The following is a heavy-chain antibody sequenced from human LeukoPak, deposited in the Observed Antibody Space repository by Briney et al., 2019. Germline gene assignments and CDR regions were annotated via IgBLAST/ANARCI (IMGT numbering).Heavy chain of an antibody. CDR1: GDGVSGYFPT. Sequence: SQTLSLTCAISGDGVSGYFPTWNWIRQSPSRGLEWLGRTYYRSKWYNDYAVSVKSRITISPDTSKNQFSLQLNSVTPEDTAVYYCARFADRAPDYWGQGTLVTVSS. V-gene: IGHV6-1*01. J-gene: IGHJ4*02. CDR3: ARFADRAPDY. CDR2: TYYRSKWYN. D-gene: IGHD1-14*01.